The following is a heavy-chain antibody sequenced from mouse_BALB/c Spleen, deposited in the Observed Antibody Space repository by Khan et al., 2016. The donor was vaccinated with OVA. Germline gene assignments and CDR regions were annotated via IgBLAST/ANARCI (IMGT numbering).Heavy chain of an antibody. V-gene: IGHV1-4*01. CDR1: GYTFANYA. J-gene: IGHJ2*01. CDR2: INPSTGYT. Sequence: QVQLQQSGTELARPGASVNMSCKASGYTFANYAMHWVKQRPGQGLEWIGYINPSTGYTNYNQNFSDKATLTTDRSSSTAYMQLSSLTSDDSAVYYGVRIPIPPDDFDYWGQGTTLTVSS. CDR3: VRIPIPPDDFDY.